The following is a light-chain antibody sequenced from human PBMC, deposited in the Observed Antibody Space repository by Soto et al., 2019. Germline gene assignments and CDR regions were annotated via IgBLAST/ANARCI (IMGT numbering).Light chain of an antibody. CDR2: HAS. CDR3: HQYNLITLS. J-gene: IGKJ4*01. V-gene: IGKV1-5*03. Sequence: DIPMTQSPSTLSASIGDRVTITCRASQNISSWLSWYQQKPGKAPNLLIYHASILESGVPSRFSGSGSGTEFSHTISSLQPDDFATFSFHQYNLITLSFGGGTKVEIK. CDR1: QNISSW.